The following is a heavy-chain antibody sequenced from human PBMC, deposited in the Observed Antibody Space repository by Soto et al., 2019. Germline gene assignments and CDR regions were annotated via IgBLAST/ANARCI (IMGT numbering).Heavy chain of an antibody. Sequence: RLSCAASGFTFSSYSMNWVRQAPGKGLEWVSYISSSSSTIYYADSVKGRFTISRDNAKNSLYLQMNSLRDEDTAVYYCARDVDSSWRGYYYYGMDVCGQGPTFTVCS. CDR3: ARDVDSSWRGYYYYGMDV. CDR1: GFTFSSYS. D-gene: IGHD6-13*01. CDR2: ISSSSSTI. J-gene: IGHJ6*02. V-gene: IGHV3-48*02.